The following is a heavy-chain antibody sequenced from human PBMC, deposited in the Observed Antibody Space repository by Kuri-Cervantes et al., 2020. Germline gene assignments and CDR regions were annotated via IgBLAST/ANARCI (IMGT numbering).Heavy chain of an antibody. J-gene: IGHJ6*02. CDR1: GFTFSDYY. Sequence: GGSLRLSCAASGFTFSDYYSSWIRQAPGKGLEWVSYISSSGSTVYYADSVKGRFTVSRDNAKKSLFLEMNSLKAEDTAVYYCAGEMATITTGMDVWGQGTTVTVSS. CDR3: AGEMATITTGMDV. V-gene: IGHV3-11*04. CDR2: ISSSGSTV. D-gene: IGHD5-24*01.